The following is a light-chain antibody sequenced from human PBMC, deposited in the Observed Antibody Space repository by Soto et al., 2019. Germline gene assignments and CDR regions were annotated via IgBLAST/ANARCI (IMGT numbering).Light chain of an antibody. CDR1: QILLHITGETF. CDR3: MQSTQLPPT. Sequence: VVMTQTPLSLSVAPGQPSSISGRSSQILLHITGETFLFWYLQKPGQSPQLLIYEVSTRVSGVPDRFSGSGSGTDFTLEISRVETDDVGIYYCMQSTQLPPTFGQGTRLEIK. CDR2: EVS. V-gene: IGKV2D-29*02. J-gene: IGKJ5*01.